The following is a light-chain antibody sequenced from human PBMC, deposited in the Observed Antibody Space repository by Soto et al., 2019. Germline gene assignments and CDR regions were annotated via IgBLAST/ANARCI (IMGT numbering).Light chain of an antibody. CDR1: QAITSY. CDR2: AAS. V-gene: IGKV1-9*01. CDR3: QQLNSYPVT. Sequence: DIQLTQSPSFLSASVGDRVTLTCRASQAITSYLAWYQQKPGKAPKLLIYAASTLQSGVPSRFSGSGSGTEFTLTISSLQPEDFATYYCQQLNSYPVTFGGGTKVEIK. J-gene: IGKJ4*01.